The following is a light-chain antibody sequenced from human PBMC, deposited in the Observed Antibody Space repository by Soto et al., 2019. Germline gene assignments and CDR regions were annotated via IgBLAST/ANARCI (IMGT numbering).Light chain of an antibody. CDR3: CSYARGGTYV. J-gene: IGLJ1*01. Sequence: QSALTQPASVSGSPGQSITISCTGTSSDVGSYNLVSWYQQRPGKAPQLIIYEGSKRPSGVSIRYSASKSGNTASLTISGLEAEDESYYYCCSYARGGTYVFGTGTKLTVL. CDR2: EGS. CDR1: SSDVGSYNL. V-gene: IGLV2-23*01.